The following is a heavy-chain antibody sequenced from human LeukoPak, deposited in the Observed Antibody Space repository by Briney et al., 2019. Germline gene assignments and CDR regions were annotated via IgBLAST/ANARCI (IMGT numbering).Heavy chain of an antibody. D-gene: IGHD6-13*01. CDR2: ISGSGGST. Sequence: GGSLRLSCAASGFTFSSYAMSWVRQAPGKGLEWVSAISGSGGSTYYADSVKGRFTISRDNSKNSLYLQMNSLRAEDTAVYYCATGIAAAGPPRGYWGQGTLVTVSS. V-gene: IGHV3-23*01. J-gene: IGHJ4*02. CDR1: GFTFSSYA. CDR3: ATGIAAAGPPRGY.